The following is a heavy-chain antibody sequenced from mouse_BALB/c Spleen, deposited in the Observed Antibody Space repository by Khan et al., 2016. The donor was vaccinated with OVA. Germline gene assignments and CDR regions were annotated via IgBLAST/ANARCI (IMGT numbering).Heavy chain of an antibody. V-gene: IGHV2-6-1*01. CDR3: ARQPYYHYYIMDY. CDR1: GFSLTNYG. Sequence: QVQLKESGPALVAPSQSLSITCTISGFSLTNYGVHWVRQPPGKGLEWLVVIWSDGSTTYNSALNSRLSISKDNSQSQVFLKMNSLQTDDTAMYYCARQPYYHYYIMDYWGQGTSVTVSA. J-gene: IGHJ4*01. D-gene: IGHD2-10*01. CDR2: IWSDGST.